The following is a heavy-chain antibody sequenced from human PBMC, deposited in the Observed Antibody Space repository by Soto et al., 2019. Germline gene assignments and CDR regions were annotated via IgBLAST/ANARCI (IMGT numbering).Heavy chain of an antibody. CDR1: GYTFTSYY. CDR2: INPSGGST. V-gene: IGHV1-46*01. J-gene: IGHJ4*02. D-gene: IGHD5-12*01. Sequence: ASVKVSCKASGYTFTSYYMHWVRQAPGQGLEWMGIINPSGGSTSYAQKFQGRVTMTRDTSTSTVYMELSSLRSEDTAVYYCARDGEMATISGTFDYWGQGTLVTVSS. CDR3: ARDGEMATISGTFDY.